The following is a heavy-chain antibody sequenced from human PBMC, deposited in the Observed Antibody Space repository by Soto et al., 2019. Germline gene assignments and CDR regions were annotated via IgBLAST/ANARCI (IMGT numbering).Heavy chain of an antibody. CDR1: GFSLSTGGVG. J-gene: IGHJ5*02. CDR3: AHRPDYHGGNWFDP. Sequence: QITLKESGPTLVKPTQTLTLTCTFSGFSLSTGGVGVGWIRQPPGKALEWLALIFWDDDKRYSPSLKSRLTITQDTSKNPVVLTMTNMDPVDTATYYCAHRPDYHGGNWFDPWGQGTLVTVFS. D-gene: IGHD3-10*01. V-gene: IGHV2-5*02. CDR2: IFWDDDK.